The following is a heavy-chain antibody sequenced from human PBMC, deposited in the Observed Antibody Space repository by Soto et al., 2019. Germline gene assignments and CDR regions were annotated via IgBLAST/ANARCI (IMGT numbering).Heavy chain of an antibody. CDR1: GFSFSSSW. V-gene: IGHV3-74*01. D-gene: IGHD6-19*01. Sequence: GGSLRLSCAASGFSFSSSWMHWVRQAPGKGLVWVSRINSDGSTTNYADSVKGRFTISRDNAKNPLYLQMNSLRAEDTAVYYCARGPSGWYGYDYWGQGTLVTVSS. J-gene: IGHJ4*02. CDR2: INSDGSTT. CDR3: ARGPSGWYGYDY.